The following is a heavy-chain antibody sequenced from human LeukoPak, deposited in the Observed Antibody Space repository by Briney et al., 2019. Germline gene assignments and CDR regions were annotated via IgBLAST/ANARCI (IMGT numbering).Heavy chain of an antibody. D-gene: IGHD2-21*02. CDR2: IYSGGST. CDR1: GFTVSSNY. Sequence: XGSLRLSCAASGFTVSSNYMSWVRQAPGKGLEWVSVIYSGGSTSYADSVKGRFTISRDNAKNTLYLQMNSLRAEDTAVYYCVGGGDSLFDYWGQGTLVTVSS. CDR3: VGGGDSLFDY. J-gene: IGHJ4*02. V-gene: IGHV3-53*01.